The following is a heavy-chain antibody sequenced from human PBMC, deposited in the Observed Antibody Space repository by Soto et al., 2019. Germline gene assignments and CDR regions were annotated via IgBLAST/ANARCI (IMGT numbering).Heavy chain of an antibody. CDR3: ARERPKWGMPGMDV. D-gene: IGHD2-8*01. CDR2: IYYSGST. Sequence: TCTVSGGSISSGGYYWSWIRQHPGKGLEWIGYIYYSGSTYYNPSLKSRVTISVDTSKNQFSLKLSSVTAADTAVYYCARERPKWGMPGMDVWGQGTTVTVSS. CDR1: GGSISSGGYY. V-gene: IGHV4-31*03. J-gene: IGHJ6*02.